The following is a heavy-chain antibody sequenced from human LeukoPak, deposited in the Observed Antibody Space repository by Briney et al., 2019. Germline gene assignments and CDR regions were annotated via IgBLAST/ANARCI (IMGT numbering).Heavy chain of an antibody. CDR1: GGSISRSNYY. J-gene: IGHJ6*03. CDR2: INYNGGT. D-gene: IGHD4-23*01. Sequence: PSETLSLTCTVSGGSISRSNYYWGWIRQPPGKGLEWIGNINYNGGTYYNPSLKSRVTIYVDTSKNQFSLKLYSVIAADTAVYCCAKTPSYYYNYYMDVWGKGTTVIVSS. V-gene: IGHV4-39*01. CDR3: AKTPSYYYNYYMDV.